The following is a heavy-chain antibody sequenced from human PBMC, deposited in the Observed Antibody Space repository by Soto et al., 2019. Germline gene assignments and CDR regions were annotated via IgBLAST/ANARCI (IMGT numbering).Heavy chain of an antibody. CDR2: IIPIFGTT. V-gene: IGHV1-69*13. CDR1: GGTFSSYA. J-gene: IGHJ5*02. CDR3: ARVEYSSSWLRRDWVDP. D-gene: IGHD6-13*01. Sequence: SVTVSCTASGGTFSSYAISWVRQAPGQGLEWMGGIIPIFGTTNYAQKFQGRVTITADESTSTAYMELSSLRSEDTAVYYCARVEYSSSWLRRDWVDPWG.